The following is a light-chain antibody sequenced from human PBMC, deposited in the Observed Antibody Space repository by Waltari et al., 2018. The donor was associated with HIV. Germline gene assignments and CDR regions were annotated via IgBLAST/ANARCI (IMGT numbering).Light chain of an antibody. V-gene: IGLV2-11*01. J-gene: IGLJ1*01. CDR1: SSDVGAHNY. CDR3: CSDAGSDTSV. CDR2: DVS. Sequence: STLTQPRSVSGSPGQSVTISCTGTSSDVGAHNYVSWYKQHPGKAPKLMIYDVSNRPSGVPDRFSGSKSGNPASMTISGLQAEDEADYCGCSDAGSDTSVFGTGTKVTVL.